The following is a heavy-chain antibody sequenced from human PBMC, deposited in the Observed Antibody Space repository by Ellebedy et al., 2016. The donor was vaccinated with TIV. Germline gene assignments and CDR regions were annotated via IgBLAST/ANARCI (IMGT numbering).Heavy chain of an antibody. Sequence: AASVKVSCKASGYTLTGHYMHWARQAPGQGLEWMGWINPNNGDATYVPKFQGRVSMTTDTSTGTAYMELSRLTSDDTAIYYCARGVLRELLGFDYWGQGTLVIVSS. J-gene: IGHJ4*02. D-gene: IGHD1-7*01. CDR1: GYTLTGHY. CDR3: ARGVLRELLGFDY. V-gene: IGHV1-2*02. CDR2: INPNNGDA.